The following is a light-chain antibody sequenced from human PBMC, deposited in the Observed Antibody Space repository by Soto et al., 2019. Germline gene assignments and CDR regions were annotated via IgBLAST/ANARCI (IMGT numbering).Light chain of an antibody. CDR1: SSDVGGYNY. CDR3: SSYEGSKKGV. Sequence: QSVLTQPPSASGSPGQSVTISCTGTSSDVGGYNYVSWYQQHPGKAPKLMIYDVNKRPSGVPDRFSGSKSGNTASLTVSGLQAEYEADYYCSSYEGSKKGVFGTGTEVTVL. CDR2: DVN. J-gene: IGLJ1*01. V-gene: IGLV2-8*01.